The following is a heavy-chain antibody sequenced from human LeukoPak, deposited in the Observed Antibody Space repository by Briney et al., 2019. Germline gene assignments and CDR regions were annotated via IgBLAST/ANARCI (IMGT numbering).Heavy chain of an antibody. CDR1: GVSISSSNW. CDR2: IYHSGST. Sequence: PSEPLSLTCAVSGVSISSSNWWSWVRQPPGKGLEWIAEIYHSGSTNYSPSLKSRVTISVDRSKNQFSLKLSSVTAADTAVYCCASGRVGATNFDYWGQGTLVTVSS. J-gene: IGHJ4*02. CDR3: ASGRVGATNFDY. D-gene: IGHD1-26*01. V-gene: IGHV4-4*01.